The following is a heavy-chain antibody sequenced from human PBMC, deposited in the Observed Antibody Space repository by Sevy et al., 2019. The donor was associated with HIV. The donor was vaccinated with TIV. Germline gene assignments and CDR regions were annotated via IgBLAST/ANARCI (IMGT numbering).Heavy chain of an antibody. J-gene: IGHJ6*02. CDR1: EFTFSSYA. D-gene: IGHD2-15*01. CDR2: ISGSGRFT. CDR3: AKGFCSGATCPRDYYYYGMDV. V-gene: IGHV3-23*01. Sequence: GGSLRLSCSASEFTFSSYAMSWVRQAPGKGLEWVSSISGSGRFTYYADFVERRFIISRDNSKNTLSVQMNSLRAEDTAVYYCAKGFCSGATCPRDYYYYGMDVWGQGTTVTVSS.